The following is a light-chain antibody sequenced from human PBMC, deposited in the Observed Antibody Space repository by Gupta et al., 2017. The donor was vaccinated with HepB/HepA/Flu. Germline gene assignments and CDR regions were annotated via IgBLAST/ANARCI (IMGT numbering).Light chain of an antibody. Sequence: EIVLTQFPATLSLSPGERATRSCRASQSVSIYLAWYQQKPGQAPRLIIRDASNRADGSPARFSGSGCGKDFTLSSSRREHEDSAVYYVQRRNNWITFGGGTKVEIK. CDR1: QSVSIY. CDR2: DAS. CDR3: QRRNNWIT. V-gene: IGKV3-11*01. J-gene: IGKJ4*01.